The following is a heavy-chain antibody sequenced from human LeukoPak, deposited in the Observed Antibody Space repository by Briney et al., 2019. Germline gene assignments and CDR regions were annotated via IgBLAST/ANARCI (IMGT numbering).Heavy chain of an antibody. D-gene: IGHD2-15*01. CDR3: ARDGGCTGGSCYRRFDY. Sequence: GGSLRLSCAASGFTFSSYGMHWIRQAPGKGLEWVAFIRNDGSSKYYADSVKGRFTISRDNSKNTLYLQMNSLRAEDTAVYYCARDGGCTGGSCYRRFDYWGQGTLVTVSS. J-gene: IGHJ4*02. CDR2: IRNDGSSK. V-gene: IGHV3-30*02. CDR1: GFTFSSYG.